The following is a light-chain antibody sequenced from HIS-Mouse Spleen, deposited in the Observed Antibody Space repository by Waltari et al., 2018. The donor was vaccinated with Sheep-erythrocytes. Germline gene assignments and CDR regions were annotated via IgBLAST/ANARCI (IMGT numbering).Light chain of an antibody. CDR2: AAS. CDR3: QQRSNWPVT. CDR1: QGISSW. Sequence: DIQMTQSPSSVSASVGDRVTITCRASQGISSWLAWYQQKPGKAPKLLIYAASSLQSGVPSRFSGSGSGSDCTLTISRLQPEDFAVYYCQQRSNWPVTFGGGTKVEIK. V-gene: IGKV1-12*01. J-gene: IGKJ4*01.